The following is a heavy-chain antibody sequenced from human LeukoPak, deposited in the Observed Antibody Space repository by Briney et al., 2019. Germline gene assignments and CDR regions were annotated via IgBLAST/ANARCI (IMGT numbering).Heavy chain of an antibody. CDR3: ASGRGGYSSGWYGDGDYYFDY. CDR2: IKQDGSEK. V-gene: IGHV3-7*01. CDR1: GFTFSSYW. D-gene: IGHD6-19*01. Sequence: QTGGSLRLSCAASGFTFSSYWMSWVCQAPGKGLEWVANIKQDGSEKYYVDSVKGRFTISRDNAKNSLYLQMNSLRAEDTAVYYCASGRGGYSSGWYGDGDYYFDYWGQGTLVTVSS. J-gene: IGHJ4*02.